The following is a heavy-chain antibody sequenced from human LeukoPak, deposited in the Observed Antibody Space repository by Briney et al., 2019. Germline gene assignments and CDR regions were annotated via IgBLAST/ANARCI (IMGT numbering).Heavy chain of an antibody. D-gene: IGHD6-19*01. Sequence: GGSLRLSCAASEFIFSDYSMGWVRQAPGKGPEWVSPIDKTTYTTFYADSVKGRFTISRDTSNNQLYLQMNSLRTEDTAVYFCAKFEGATIPGWFNDYWGQGILVTVSS. CDR1: EFIFSDYS. V-gene: IGHV3-23*05. CDR2: IDKTTYTT. CDR3: AKFEGATIPGWFNDY. J-gene: IGHJ4*02.